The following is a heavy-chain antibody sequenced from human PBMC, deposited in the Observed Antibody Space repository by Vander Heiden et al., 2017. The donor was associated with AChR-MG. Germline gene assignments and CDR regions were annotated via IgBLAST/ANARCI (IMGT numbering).Heavy chain of an antibody. CDR1: GYTFRGYY. J-gene: IGHJ3*02. D-gene: IGHD4-17*01. CDR3: ARGGAMAFEN. Sequence: VQLVQSGAEVKKPGASVKVPCQASGYTFRGYYMRWVRQAPGQGLEWMGWINPNSGATNYAQKFQGRVTMTRDTSISTAYMELSRLRSDDTAVYYCARGGAMAFENWGQGTMVTVSS. CDR2: INPNSGAT. V-gene: IGHV1-2*02.